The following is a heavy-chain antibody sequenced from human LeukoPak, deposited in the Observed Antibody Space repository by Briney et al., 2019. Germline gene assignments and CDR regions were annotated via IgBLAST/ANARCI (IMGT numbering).Heavy chain of an antibody. V-gene: IGHV4-34*01. Sequence: SETLSLTCAVYGGSFSGYYWSWIRQPPGKGLEWIGEINHSGSTNYNPSLKSRVTISVDTSKNQFSLKLSAVTAADTAVYYCARDASGLDYWGQGTLVTASS. CDR2: INHSGST. J-gene: IGHJ4*02. CDR3: ARDASGLDY. CDR1: GGSFSGYY.